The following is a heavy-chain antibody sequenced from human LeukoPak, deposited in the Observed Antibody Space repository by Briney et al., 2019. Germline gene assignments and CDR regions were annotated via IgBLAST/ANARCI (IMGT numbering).Heavy chain of an antibody. Sequence: GGSLRLSCAASGFTFTDYTMHWVRQAPGKGLEWVSSISSSSSYIYYADSVKGRFTISRDNAKNSLYLQMNSLRAEDTAVYYCARESFSHDSSGIDYWGQGTLVTVSS. V-gene: IGHV3-21*01. CDR1: GFTFTDYT. CDR3: ARESFSHDSSGIDY. CDR2: ISSSSSYI. J-gene: IGHJ4*02. D-gene: IGHD3-22*01.